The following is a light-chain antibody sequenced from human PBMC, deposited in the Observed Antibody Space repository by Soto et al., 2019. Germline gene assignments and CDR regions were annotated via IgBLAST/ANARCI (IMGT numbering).Light chain of an antibody. J-gene: IGKJ3*01. V-gene: IGKV3-20*01. CDR3: QQYGSPPPLT. CDR2: GSS. CDR1: QRISGNY. Sequence: EIVLTQSPGTLSSSPGETATLSCRASQRISGNYLAWYQQKPGQAPRLLIYGSSSTASGIPDRFSGGGSGTDFARTTSRLDPEDFAVYYCQQYGSPPPLTFSPGNGVDI.